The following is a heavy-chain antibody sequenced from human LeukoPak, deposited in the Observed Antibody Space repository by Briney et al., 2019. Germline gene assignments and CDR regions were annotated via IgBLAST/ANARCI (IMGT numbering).Heavy chain of an antibody. V-gene: IGHV4-30-2*01. CDR1: GGSISSGGYY. J-gene: IGHJ4*02. Sequence: PSETLSLTCTVSGGSISSGGYYWSWIRQPPGKGLEWIGYIYHSGSTYYNPSLKSRVTISVDRSKNQFSLKLSSVTAADTAVYYCARASVGATDYWGQGTLVTVSS. CDR3: ARASVGATDY. CDR2: IYHSGST. D-gene: IGHD1-26*01.